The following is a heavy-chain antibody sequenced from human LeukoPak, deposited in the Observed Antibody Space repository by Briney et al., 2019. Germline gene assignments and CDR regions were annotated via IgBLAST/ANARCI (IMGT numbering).Heavy chain of an antibody. V-gene: IGHV3-48*02. CDR3: ARGYNYGPPNGMDV. D-gene: IGHD1-1*01. J-gene: IGHJ6*02. CDR2: ISSSMSTK. CDR1: GLTFSRHA. Sequence: GGSLRLSCEASGLTFSRHAMNWVRQAPGKGLEWVSFISSSMSTKYYADSVKGRFTISRDNAKNSLYLQMNSLRDEDTAVYYCARGYNYGPPNGMDVWGQGTTVTVSS.